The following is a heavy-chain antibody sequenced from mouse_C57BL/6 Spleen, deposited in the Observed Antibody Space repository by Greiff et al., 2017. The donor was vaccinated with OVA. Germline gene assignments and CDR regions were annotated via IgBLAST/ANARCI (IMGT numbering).Heavy chain of an antibody. Sequence: QVQLQQPGAELVKPGASVKVSCKASGYTFTSYWMHWVKQRPGQGLEWIGRIHPSDSDTNYNQKFKGKATLTVDTSSSTAYMQLSSLTSEDSAVDNCAKDYGSGYVLDCWGQGTTLTVSS. CDR1: GYTFTSYW. V-gene: IGHV1-74*01. CDR2: IHPSDSDT. CDR3: AKDYGSGYVLDC. J-gene: IGHJ2*01. D-gene: IGHD1-1*01.